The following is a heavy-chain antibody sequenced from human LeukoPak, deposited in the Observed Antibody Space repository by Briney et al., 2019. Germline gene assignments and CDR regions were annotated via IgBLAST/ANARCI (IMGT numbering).Heavy chain of an antibody. D-gene: IGHD4-17*01. CDR3: ARDYGDSSFDY. CDR1: GGTFSSYA. J-gene: IGHJ4*02. CDR2: IIPILGIA. V-gene: IGHV1-69*04. Sequence: GASVKVSCKASGGTFSSYAISWVRQAPGQGLEWMGRIIPILGIANYAQKFQGRVTITADKSTSTAYMELSSLRSEDTAVYYCARDYGDSSFDYWGQGTLVTVSS.